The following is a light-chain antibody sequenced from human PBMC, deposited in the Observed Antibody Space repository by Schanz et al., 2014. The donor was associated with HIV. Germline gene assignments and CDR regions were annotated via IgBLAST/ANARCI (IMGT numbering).Light chain of an antibody. V-gene: IGKV3D-15*01. CDR3: QQYNKWPRVT. CDR2: DAS. CDR1: QSVSSN. Sequence: EIVLTQSPGSLSLSPGGRATLSCRASQSVSSNYLAWYQQKPGQAPRLLIYDASNRATGIPARFSGSGSGTEFTLTISSLQSEDVAVYYCQQYNKWPRVTFGGGTKVEIK. J-gene: IGKJ4*01.